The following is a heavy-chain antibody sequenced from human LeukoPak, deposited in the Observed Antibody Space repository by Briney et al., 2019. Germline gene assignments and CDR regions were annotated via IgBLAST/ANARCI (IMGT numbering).Heavy chain of an antibody. D-gene: IGHD1-26*01. Sequence: ASVKISRKVPRYTFPDYYMQWMQQAPGDGREWMGVVHTEDSETHHAEKFQGRVTITADTSTDTAYVELISLRSEHTAVYYCATLYSGSYSEACDLWGQGTIVTVSP. J-gene: IGHJ3*01. CDR1: RYTFPDYY. CDR3: ATLYSGSYSEACDL. CDR2: VHTEDSET. V-gene: IGHV1-69-2*01.